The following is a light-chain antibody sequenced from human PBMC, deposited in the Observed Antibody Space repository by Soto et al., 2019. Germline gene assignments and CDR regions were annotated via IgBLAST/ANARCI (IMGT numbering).Light chain of an antibody. V-gene: IGKV3D-20*02. CDR3: QQRHMWPIT. CDR2: DAY. CDR1: QNVRSRS. Sequence: ESVLTQSRATLSLSPGEGTTLSCRASQNVRSRSLAWYQQKPGQAPRLLIYDAYNRATGIPPRFSGSGSGTDFTLTISSLEPEDSAVYYCQQRHMWPITFGQGTRLEIK. J-gene: IGKJ5*01.